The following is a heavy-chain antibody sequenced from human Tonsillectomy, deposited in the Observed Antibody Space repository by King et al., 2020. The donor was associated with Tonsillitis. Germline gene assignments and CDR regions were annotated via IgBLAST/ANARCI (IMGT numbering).Heavy chain of an antibody. Sequence: VTLKESGPALVKPPQTLTLTCTFSGFSLSTSGMCVSWIRQPPGKALEWLALIDWDDDKYYNSSLKTRLTISKDTSKNQVVLTMTNMDPVDTATYYCARSPDTYSSSWYCYFDLWGRGTLVTVSS. CDR1: GFSLSTSGMC. J-gene: IGHJ2*01. V-gene: IGHV2-70*01. CDR2: IDWDDDK. CDR3: ARSPDTYSSSWYCYFDL. D-gene: IGHD6-13*01.